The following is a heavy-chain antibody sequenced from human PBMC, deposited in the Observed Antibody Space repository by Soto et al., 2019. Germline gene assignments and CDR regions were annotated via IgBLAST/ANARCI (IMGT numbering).Heavy chain of an antibody. CDR3: ARERIRIAAAWRAPYYYYGMDV. D-gene: IGHD6-13*01. V-gene: IGHV4-30-4*08. Sequence: SETLSLTCTVSGGSVSSSSFYWGWVRQPPGKGLEWIGYIYYSGSTYYNPSLKSRVTISVDTSKNQFSLKLSSVTAADTAVYYCARERIRIAAAWRAPYYYYGMDVWGQGTTV. CDR2: IYYSGST. J-gene: IGHJ6*01. CDR1: GGSVSSSSFY.